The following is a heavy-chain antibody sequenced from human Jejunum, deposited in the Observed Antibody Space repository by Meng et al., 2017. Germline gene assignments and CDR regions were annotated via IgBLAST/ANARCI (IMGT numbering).Heavy chain of an antibody. V-gene: IGHV3-74*01. CDR3: VRSSGYPDY. CDR2: ISSDGCTT. D-gene: IGHD3-3*01. CDR1: GFTLSTCW. Sequence: EGQLGWTGGELVLPGWSLRFACAATGFTLSTCWVHGVRQEPGKGLVWVSHISSDGCTTNHADSVKGRFTISRDKARNTLYLQTNSLRAEDTAVYYCVRSSGYPDYWGQGTLVTVSS. J-gene: IGHJ4*02.